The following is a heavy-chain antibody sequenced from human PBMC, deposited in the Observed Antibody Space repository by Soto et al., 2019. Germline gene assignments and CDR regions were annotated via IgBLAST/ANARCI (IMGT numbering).Heavy chain of an antibody. CDR3: ATYSSSSRVDY. Sequence: GASVKVSCKASGGPFSSYAISWVRQAPGQGLEWMGGIIPIFGTANYAQKFQGRVTITADESTSTAYMELSSLRSEDTAVYYCATYSSSSRVDYWGQGTLVTVSS. J-gene: IGHJ4*02. D-gene: IGHD6-6*01. V-gene: IGHV1-69*13. CDR1: GGPFSSYA. CDR2: IIPIFGTA.